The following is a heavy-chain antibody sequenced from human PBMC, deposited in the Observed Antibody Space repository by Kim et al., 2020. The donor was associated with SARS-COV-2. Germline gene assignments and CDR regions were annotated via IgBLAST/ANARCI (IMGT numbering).Heavy chain of an antibody. CDR3: VRERNYGDYVFDAFDI. V-gene: IGHV3-53*04. CDR1: GFTVSGNY. D-gene: IGHD4-17*01. CDR2: IYSGGGT. J-gene: IGHJ3*02. Sequence: GGSLRLSCAASGFTVSGNYMNWVRQAPGKGLEWVSVIYSGGGTYYADSVKGRFTISRHNSRDTVDLQMNSLRIEDTAVYYCVRERNYGDYVFDAFDIWGQGTMVTVSS.